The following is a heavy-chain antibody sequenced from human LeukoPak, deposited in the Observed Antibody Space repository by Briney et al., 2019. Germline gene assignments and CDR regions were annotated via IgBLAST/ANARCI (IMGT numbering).Heavy chain of an antibody. J-gene: IGHJ3*02. CDR1: GGTFSSYT. D-gene: IGHD2-21*02. CDR2: IIPIFGTA. V-gene: IGHV1-69*13. Sequence: GASVKVSCKASGGTFSSYTITWVRQAPGQGLEWMGGIIPIFGTANYAQKFQGRVTITADESTSTAYMELSSVRSKDTAVYYCARVNCGGDCYSDRGAFDIWGQGTMVTVSS. CDR3: ARVNCGGDCYSDRGAFDI.